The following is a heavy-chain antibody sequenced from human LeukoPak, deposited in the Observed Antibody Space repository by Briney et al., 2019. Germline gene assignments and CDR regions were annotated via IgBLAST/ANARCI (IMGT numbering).Heavy chain of an antibody. D-gene: IGHD6-19*01. Sequence: SQTLSLTCTVSGGSISSGSYYWAWIRQPPGKGLEWIASIYYSGSTYYNPSLKSRVTISVDTSRNQFSLKLSSVTAADTAVYYCASLAVAGLSEGYWGQGTLVIVSS. CDR3: ASLAVAGLSEGY. CDR2: IYYSGST. V-gene: IGHV4-39*01. J-gene: IGHJ4*02. CDR1: GGSISSGSYY.